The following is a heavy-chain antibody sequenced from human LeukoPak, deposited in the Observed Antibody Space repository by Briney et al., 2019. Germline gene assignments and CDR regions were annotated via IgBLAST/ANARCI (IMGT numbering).Heavy chain of an antibody. V-gene: IGHV3-53*01. CDR1: GFTVSSNY. J-gene: IGHJ6*02. Sequence: GGSLRLSCAASGFTVSSNYMSWVRQAPGKGLEWVSVIYSGGSTYYAASVKGRFTISRDTSKNPLYLQMNSLRAEDTAVYYCARDRPCFGIVVPKRAYGMDVWGQGTTVTVSS. CDR2: IYSGGST. D-gene: IGHD3-22*01. CDR3: ARDRPCFGIVVPKRAYGMDV.